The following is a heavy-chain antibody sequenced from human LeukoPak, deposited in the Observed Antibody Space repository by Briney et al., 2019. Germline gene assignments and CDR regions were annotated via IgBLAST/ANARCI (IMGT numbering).Heavy chain of an antibody. J-gene: IGHJ4*02. Sequence: GGSLRLSCAASGFNFSSYAISWVRQAPGKGLEWVSAISGSGGSTYYADSVKGRFTISRDNSKNTLYLQMSSLRAEDTAVYYCAEAVSGGSYQLGYWGQGTLVTVSS. CDR2: ISGSGGST. CDR3: AEAVSGGSYQLGY. D-gene: IGHD1-26*01. CDR1: GFNFSSYA. V-gene: IGHV3-23*01.